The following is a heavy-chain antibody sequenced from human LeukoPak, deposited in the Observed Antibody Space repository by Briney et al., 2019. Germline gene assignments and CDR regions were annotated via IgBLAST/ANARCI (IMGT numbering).Heavy chain of an antibody. D-gene: IGHD3-10*01. CDR1: GGSISSHY. CDR2: IYYSVST. V-gene: IGHV4-59*08. Sequence: PSETLSLTCTVSGGSISSHYWSWIRQPPGKGLEWIGFIYYSVSTRYNPSLQSRVTILVDTSKNEFSLKMRSVTAADTAVYYCAKNSTSGFFDYWGQGTLATVSS. J-gene: IGHJ4*02. CDR3: AKNSTSGFFDY.